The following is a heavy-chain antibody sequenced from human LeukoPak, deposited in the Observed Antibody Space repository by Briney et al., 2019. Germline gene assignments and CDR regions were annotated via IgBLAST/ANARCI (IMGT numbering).Heavy chain of an antibody. D-gene: IGHD3-10*01. CDR3: ARDSTYYYDSGSSGPHYFDN. V-gene: IGHV3-30*01. CDR1: GFTFSNYA. Sequence: GKSLRLSCAASGFTFSNYAMHWVRQAPGKGLEWVSLISSGGTYEYYADSVKGRFTISRDNSKNTLYLQLNSLRAEDTAVYYCARDSTYYYDSGSSGPHYFDNWGQGTLVTLSS. CDR2: ISSGGTYE. J-gene: IGHJ4*02.